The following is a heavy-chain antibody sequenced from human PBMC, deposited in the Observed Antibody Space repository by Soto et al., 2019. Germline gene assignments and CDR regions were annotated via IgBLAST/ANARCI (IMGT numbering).Heavy chain of an antibody. CDR1: GFTFSSHW. D-gene: IGHD3-3*01. J-gene: IGHJ6*02. CDR2: IKQDGSEK. CDR3: ARDCQRTDFWSGSEYYYYYGMDV. V-gene: IGHV3-7*05. Sequence: GGALRLPCAASGFTFSSHWMSWVRQAPGKRLEGVANIKQDGSEKYYVDSVKGRFTISRDNAKNSLYLQMNSLRAEDTAVYYCARDCQRTDFWSGSEYYYYYGMDVWGQGTTVTVSS.